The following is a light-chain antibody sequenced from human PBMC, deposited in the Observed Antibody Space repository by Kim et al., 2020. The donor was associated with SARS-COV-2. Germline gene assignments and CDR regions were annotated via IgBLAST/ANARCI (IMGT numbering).Light chain of an antibody. Sequence: QSTTISHPGPSSDVRVYTYLSWYQQHPGKPPTRMFYEVSKRPSGVPDRFSVSKSGNTASLTVSGLQAEDEADYYCSSYAGSNRGVFGGGTQLTVL. J-gene: IGLJ3*02. CDR3: SSYAGSNRGV. V-gene: IGLV2-8*01. CDR2: EVS. CDR1: SSDVRVYTY.